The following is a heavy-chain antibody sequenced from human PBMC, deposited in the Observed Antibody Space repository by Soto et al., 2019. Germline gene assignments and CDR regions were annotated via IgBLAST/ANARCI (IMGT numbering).Heavy chain of an antibody. D-gene: IGHD3-10*01. CDR2: ISSSSSTT. J-gene: IGHJ6*03. V-gene: IGHV3-48*01. CDR1: GFTFSSYS. CDR3: ARDSGTMVRGKDYMDV. Sequence: GGSLRLSCAASGFTFSSYSMNWVRQAPGKGLEWVSYISSSSSTTYYADSVKGRFTISRDNAKNSLYLQMNSLRAEDTAVYYCARDSGTMVRGKDYMDVWGKGTTVTVSS.